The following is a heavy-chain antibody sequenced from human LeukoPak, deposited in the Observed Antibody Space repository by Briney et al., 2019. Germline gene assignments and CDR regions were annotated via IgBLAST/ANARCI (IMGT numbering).Heavy chain of an antibody. Sequence: GGSLRLSCAASGFTFRDYYMSWIRQAPGKGLEWVSYITTSGSTIYYADSVKGRFTISTDNAKNSLFLQMNSLRGEDTAIYYCVYYFDISGFGNDAFEIWGQGTMVTVSS. D-gene: IGHD3-22*01. CDR1: GFTFRDYY. CDR2: ITTSGSTI. V-gene: IGHV3-11*04. CDR3: VYYFDISGFGNDAFEI. J-gene: IGHJ3*02.